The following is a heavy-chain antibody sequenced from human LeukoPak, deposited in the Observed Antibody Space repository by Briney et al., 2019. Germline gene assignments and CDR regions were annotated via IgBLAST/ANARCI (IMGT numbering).Heavy chain of an antibody. V-gene: IGHV4-39*01. CDR1: GGSISSSSYY. CDR3: ARSYCSSTSCYFPSSWFDP. D-gene: IGHD2-2*01. CDR2: IYYSGST. Sequence: SETLSLTCTVSGGSISSSSYYWGWIRQPPGKGLEWIGSIYYSGSTYYNTSLKSRVTISVDTSKNQFSLKLSSVTAADTAVYYCARSYCSSTSCYFPSSWFDPWGQGTLVTVSS. J-gene: IGHJ5*02.